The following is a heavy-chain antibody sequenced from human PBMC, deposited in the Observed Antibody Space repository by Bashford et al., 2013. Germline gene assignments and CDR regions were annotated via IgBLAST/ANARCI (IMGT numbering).Heavy chain of an antibody. CDR3: ARWDDYDFWSGTLGVFDI. CDR2: IYYSGRT. J-gene: IGHJ3*02. Sequence: RPLLYSSETLSLTCTVSGGSISSSSYYWGWIRQPPGKGLEWIGSIYYSGRTYYNPSLKSRVTISVDTSKNQFSLRLSSVTAADTAVYHCARWDDYDFWSGTLGVFDIWGQGTMVTVSS. V-gene: IGHV4-39*01. CDR1: GGSISSSSYY. D-gene: IGHD3-3*01.